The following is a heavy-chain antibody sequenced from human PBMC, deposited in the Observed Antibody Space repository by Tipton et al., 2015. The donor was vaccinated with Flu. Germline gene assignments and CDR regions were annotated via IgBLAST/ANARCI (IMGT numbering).Heavy chain of an antibody. Sequence: TLSLTCALYGGSFSGYYWNWIRQPPGKGLEWVGEIDHSESTRFNSSLKSRVTISLDPSKRQFSLKLNSVTAADTAVYFCAGSSGSFGKTAFDIWGQGTLVTVSS. D-gene: IGHD3-22*01. J-gene: IGHJ3*02. V-gene: IGHV4-34*01. CDR3: AGSSGSFGKTAFDI. CDR2: IDHSEST. CDR1: GGSFSGYY.